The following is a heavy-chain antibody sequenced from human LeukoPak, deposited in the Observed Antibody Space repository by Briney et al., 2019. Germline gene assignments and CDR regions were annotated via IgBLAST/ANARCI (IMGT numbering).Heavy chain of an antibody. Sequence: GGSLRLSCAASGFTFSSYAMHWVRQAPGKGLEWVAVISYDGSNKYYADSVKGRFTISRDNSKNTLYLQMNSLRAEDTAVYYCARDGSDSSGYPLDYWGQGTLVTVSS. V-gene: IGHV3-30-3*01. D-gene: IGHD3-22*01. CDR2: ISYDGSNK. CDR1: GFTFSSYA. CDR3: ARDGSDSSGYPLDY. J-gene: IGHJ4*02.